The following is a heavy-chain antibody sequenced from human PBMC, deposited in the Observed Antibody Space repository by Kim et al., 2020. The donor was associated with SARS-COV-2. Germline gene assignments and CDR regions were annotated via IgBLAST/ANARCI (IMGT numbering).Heavy chain of an antibody. CDR1: GFTFSSYA. V-gene: IGHV3-23*01. CDR3: AKPERGYSGYDSNLGDY. Sequence: GGSLRLSCAASGFTFSSYAMSWVRQAPGKGLEWVSAISGSGGSTYYADSVKGRFTISRDNSKNTLYLQMNSLRAEDTAVYYCAKPERGYSGYDSNLGDYWGQGTLVTVSS. J-gene: IGHJ4*02. D-gene: IGHD5-12*01. CDR2: ISGSGGST.